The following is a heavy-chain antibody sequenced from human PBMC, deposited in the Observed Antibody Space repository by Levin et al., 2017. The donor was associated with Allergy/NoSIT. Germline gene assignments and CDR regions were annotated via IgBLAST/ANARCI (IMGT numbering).Heavy chain of an antibody. CDR2: IKEDGSEK. J-gene: IGHJ6*03. CDR3: ASGYLNYYYYMDV. V-gene: IGHV3-7*01. Sequence: GESLKISCAASGFTFSRYCMTWVRQAPGKGLEWVANIKEDGSEKYYVDSVKGRFTISRDNAKNSLYLQMNSLRAEDTAVYYCASGYLNYYYYMDVWGKGTTVTVSS. CDR1: GFTFSRYC. D-gene: IGHD1-1*01.